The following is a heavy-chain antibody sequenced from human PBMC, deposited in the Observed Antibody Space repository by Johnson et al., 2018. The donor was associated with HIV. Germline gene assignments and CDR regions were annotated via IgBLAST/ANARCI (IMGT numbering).Heavy chain of an antibody. D-gene: IGHD6-19*01. CDR1: GITFSDYA. CDR3: ARAGAVGFDAFDI. V-gene: IGHV3-30-3*01. CDR2: ISYDGSNK. Sequence: QVQLVESGGGVVRPGGSLRLSCAASGITFSDYAMHWVRQAPGKGLEWVAVISYDGSNKYYADSVKGRFTISRDNSKNTLYLQMNSLRAEDTAVYYCARAGAVGFDAFDIWGQGTMVTVSS. J-gene: IGHJ3*02.